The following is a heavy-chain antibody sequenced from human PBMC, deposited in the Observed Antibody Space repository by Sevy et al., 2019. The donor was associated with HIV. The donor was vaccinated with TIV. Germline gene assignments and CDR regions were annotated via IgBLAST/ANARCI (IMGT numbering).Heavy chain of an antibody. D-gene: IGHD4-4*01. J-gene: IGHJ3*01. CDR3: AKDGAYRTDGFDF. CDR2: ISGGGGTT. CDR1: GFIFKNYA. Sequence: GGSLRLSCAASGFIFKNYALAGARQAPGKGLKGASEISGGGGTTYYTDSVRGRFTISRDNSKNTLYLQVSNLRADDTAVYYCAKDGAYRTDGFDFWGQGTMVTVSS. V-gene: IGHV3-23*01.